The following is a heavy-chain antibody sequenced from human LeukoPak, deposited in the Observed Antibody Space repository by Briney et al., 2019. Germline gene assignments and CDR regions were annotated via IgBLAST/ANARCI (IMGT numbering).Heavy chain of an antibody. D-gene: IGHD2-21*01. J-gene: IGHJ4*02. CDR3: ARRVVNFDY. CDR2: IYYSGST. CDR1: GGSISSYY. V-gene: IGHV4-59*08. Sequence: SETLSLTCTVSGGSISSYYWSWIRQPPGKGLEWIGYIYYSGSTNYNPSLKGRVTISVDTSKNQFSLKLSSVTAADTAVYYCARRVVNFDYWGQGTLVTVSS.